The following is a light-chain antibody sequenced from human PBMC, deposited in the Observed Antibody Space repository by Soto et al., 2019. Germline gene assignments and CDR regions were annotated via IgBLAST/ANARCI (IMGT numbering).Light chain of an antibody. J-gene: IGKJ1*01. V-gene: IGKV3-15*01. Sequence: EIVLTQSPATLSVSPGERATLSCRASQSVSSNLAWYQQKPGQAPRLLIYGASTRATNIPARISGSGSGTEFTLTISSLQSEDFAVYYCQQYNLWPTWTFGQGTKVEVK. CDR1: QSVSSN. CDR3: QQYNLWPTWT. CDR2: GAS.